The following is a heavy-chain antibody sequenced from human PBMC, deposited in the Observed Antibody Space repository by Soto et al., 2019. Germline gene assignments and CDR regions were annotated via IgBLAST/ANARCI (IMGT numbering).Heavy chain of an antibody. J-gene: IGHJ4*02. CDR2: IRSKAYGGTT. Sequence: AGGSLRLSCTASGFTFGDYAMSWVRQAPGKGLEWVGFIRSKAYGGTTEYAASVKGRFTISRDDSKSIAYLQMNSLKTEDTAVYYCTRGQEQLVPGFDYWGQGTLVTVSS. CDR3: TRGQEQLVPGFDY. CDR1: GFTFGDYA. D-gene: IGHD6-6*01. V-gene: IGHV3-49*04.